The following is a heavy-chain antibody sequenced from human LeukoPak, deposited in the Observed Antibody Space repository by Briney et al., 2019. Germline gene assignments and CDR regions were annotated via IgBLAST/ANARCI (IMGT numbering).Heavy chain of an antibody. V-gene: IGHV3-11*04. CDR1: GFTFSNAW. D-gene: IGHD3-10*02. CDR2: ISSSVSTI. CDR3: AELGITMIGGV. Sequence: GGSLRLSCAASGFTFSNAWMSWVRQAPGKGLEWVSFISSSVSTIYYADSVKGRFTISRDNAKNSLYLQMNSLRAEDTAVYYCAELGITMIGGVWGKGTTVTISS. J-gene: IGHJ6*04.